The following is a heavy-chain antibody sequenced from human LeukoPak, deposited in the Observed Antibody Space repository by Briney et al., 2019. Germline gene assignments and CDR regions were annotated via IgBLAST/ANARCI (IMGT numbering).Heavy chain of an antibody. CDR1: GGTFSSYA. Sequence: SVKVSCKASGGTFSSYAISWVRQAPGQGLEWMGGIIPIFGTANYAQKFQGRVTITADESTSTAYMELSSLRSEDTAVYYCARPNSSSWFGGMRSYYYYGMDPWGQGTPATVPS. CDR3: ARPNSSSWFGGMRSYYYYGMDP. J-gene: IGHJ6*02. D-gene: IGHD6-13*01. V-gene: IGHV1-69*01. CDR2: IIPIFGTA.